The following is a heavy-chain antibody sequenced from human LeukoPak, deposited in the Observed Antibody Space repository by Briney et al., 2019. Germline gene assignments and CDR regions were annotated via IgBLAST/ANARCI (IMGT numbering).Heavy chain of an antibody. D-gene: IGHD1-20*01. CDR2: ISSSSGET. CDR3: AKGPGNWIANFDY. J-gene: IGHJ4*02. Sequence: GGSLRVSCAAFGFTFSSYSMNWVRQAPGKGLEWVSYISSSSGETHYADSVKGRFTISRDSANNSVYLQMNSLRAEDTAVYYCAKGPGNWIANFDYWGQGTLVIVSS. V-gene: IGHV3-21*05. CDR1: GFTFSSYS.